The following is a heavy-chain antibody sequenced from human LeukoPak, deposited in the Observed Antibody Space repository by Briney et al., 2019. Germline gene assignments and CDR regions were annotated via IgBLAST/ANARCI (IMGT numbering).Heavy chain of an antibody. CDR3: ARDRPSSGGPGYYFDY. CDR2: INPSGGST. J-gene: IGHJ4*02. CDR1: GYTFTSYY. V-gene: IGHV1-46*01. Sequence: GASVKVSCKASGYTFTSYYMHWVRQAPGQGLEWMGIINPSGGSTSYAQKFQGRVTMTRDTSTSTVYMELSSLRSEDTAVYYCARDRPSSGGPGYYFDYWGQGTLVTVSS. D-gene: IGHD6-19*01.